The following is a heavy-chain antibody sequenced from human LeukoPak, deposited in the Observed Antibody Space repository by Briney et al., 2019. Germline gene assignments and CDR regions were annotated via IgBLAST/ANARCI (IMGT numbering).Heavy chain of an antibody. CDR1: GGSISSYY. Sequence: SETLSLTCTVSGGSISSYYWSWIRHPPGKGLECMGYIYYSGNSNSNPSLKSRVTISVDTSKNQFFLKLNSVSAAETAVYYCARVYGSGYDFRGAFDIWGQGTMVTVSS. D-gene: IGHD5-12*01. CDR2: IYYSGNS. V-gene: IGHV4-59*01. J-gene: IGHJ3*02. CDR3: ARVYGSGYDFRGAFDI.